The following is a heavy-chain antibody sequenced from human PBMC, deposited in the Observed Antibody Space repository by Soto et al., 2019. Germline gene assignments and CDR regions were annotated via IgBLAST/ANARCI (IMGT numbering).Heavy chain of an antibody. V-gene: IGHV1-18*04. CDR1: GYTFTSYG. Sequence: ASVKVSCKASGYTFTSYGISWVRQAPGQGLEWMGWISTYSGNTDYAQKFQGRITMTTDTSADTVYMELRSLRSDDTAVYFCARNLFGVIIMGDYWGQGTLVTVSS. CDR2: ISTYSGNT. D-gene: IGHD3-3*01. CDR3: ARNLFGVIIMGDY. J-gene: IGHJ4*02.